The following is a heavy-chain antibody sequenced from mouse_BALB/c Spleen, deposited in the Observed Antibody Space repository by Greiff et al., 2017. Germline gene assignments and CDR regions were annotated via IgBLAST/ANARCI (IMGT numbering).Heavy chain of an antibody. V-gene: IGHV5-6-5*01. CDR1: GFTFSSYA. D-gene: IGHD1-1*01. CDR2: ISSGGST. J-gene: IGHJ4*01. CDR3: ARDYYGSRAMDY. Sequence: EVQRVESGGGLVKPGGSLKLSCAASGFTFSSYAMSWVRQTPEKRLEWVASISSGGSTYYPDSVKGRFTISRDNARNILYLQMSSLRSEDTAMYYCARDYYGSRAMDYWGQGTSVTVSS.